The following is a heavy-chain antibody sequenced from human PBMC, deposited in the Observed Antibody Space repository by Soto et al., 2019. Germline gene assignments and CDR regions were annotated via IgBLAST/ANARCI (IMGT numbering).Heavy chain of an antibody. CDR3: AKYASSSWSLFDY. CDR2: FSDSGANT. J-gene: IGHJ4*02. D-gene: IGHD6-13*01. V-gene: IGHV3-23*01. Sequence: GGSLRVSCAASGFTPNNYAMSWVRQSPGKGLEWVSSFSDSGANTYYSDSVKGRFTISRDNSKNTLYLQMNSLRADDTAVYYCAKYASSSWSLFDYWGQGTLVTVSS. CDR1: GFTPNNYA.